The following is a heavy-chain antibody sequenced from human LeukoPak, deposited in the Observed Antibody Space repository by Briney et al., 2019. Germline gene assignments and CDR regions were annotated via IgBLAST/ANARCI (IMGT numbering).Heavy chain of an antibody. Sequence: SETLSLTCTVSDGSINTYYWSWIRQPAGKGLEWIGHIYTGGSTNYNPSLKSRVTMSLDTSKNQFSLKLSSVTAADTAVYYCARGVIIPGYYMDVWGKGTTVTVSS. V-gene: IGHV4-4*07. CDR3: ARGVIIPGYYMDV. J-gene: IGHJ6*03. CDR2: IYTGGST. CDR1: DGSINTYY. D-gene: IGHD3-10*01.